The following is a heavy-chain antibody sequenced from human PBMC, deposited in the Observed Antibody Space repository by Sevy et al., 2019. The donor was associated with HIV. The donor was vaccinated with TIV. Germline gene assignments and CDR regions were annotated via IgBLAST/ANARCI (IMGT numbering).Heavy chain of an antibody. CDR1: GFTFSSYA. V-gene: IGHV3-23*01. D-gene: IGHD2-2*01. J-gene: IGHJ6*02. CDR3: AKVGGDIVVVPAANRYYYYGMDV. CDR2: ISGSGGST. Sequence: GGSLRLSCAASGFTFSSYAMSWVRQAPGKGLEWVSAISGSGGSTYYADSVKGRFTISRDNSKNTLYLQMNSLGAEDTAVYYCAKVGGDIVVVPAANRYYYYGMDVWGQGTTVTVSS.